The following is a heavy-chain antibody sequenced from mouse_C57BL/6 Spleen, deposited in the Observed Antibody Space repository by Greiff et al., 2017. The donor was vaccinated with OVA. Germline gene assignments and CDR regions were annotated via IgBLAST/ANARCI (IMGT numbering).Heavy chain of an antibody. CDR2: INPSNGGT. V-gene: IGHV1-53*01. CDR1: GYTFTSYW. J-gene: IGHJ2*01. D-gene: IGHD1-1*01. CDR3: ARGNYGSSYVSGY. Sequence: QVHVKQPGTELVKPGASVKLSCKASGYTFTSYWMHWVKQRPGQGLEWIGNINPSNGGTNYNEKFKSKATLTVDKSSSTAYMQLSSLTSEDSAVYYCARGNYGSSYVSGYWGQGTTLTVSS.